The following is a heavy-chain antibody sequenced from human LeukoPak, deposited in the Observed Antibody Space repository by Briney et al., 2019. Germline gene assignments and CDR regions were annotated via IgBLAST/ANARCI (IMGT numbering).Heavy chain of an antibody. J-gene: IGHJ4*02. CDR1: GFTFSHYG. D-gene: IGHD6-19*01. V-gene: IGHV3-30*18. CDR3: AKGPLIEVAGTTWDY. Sequence: GGSLRLSCAASGFTFSHYGVHWVRQAPGKGLEWVAVISYDGSNKYYADSVKGRFTISRDNSKNTVFLQMNSLRDEDTAVYFCAKGPLIEVAGTTWDYWGQGTLVTVSS. CDR2: ISYDGSNK.